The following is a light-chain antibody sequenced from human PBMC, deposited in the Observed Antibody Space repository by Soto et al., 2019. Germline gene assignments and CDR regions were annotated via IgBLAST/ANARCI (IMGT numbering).Light chain of an antibody. CDR2: AVI. CDR1: SSDVGGYNY. Sequence: QSPLTQPRSVSWSPGQSVTISCTGTSSDVGGYNYVSWYQQHPGKAPKLMIYAVIERPSGVPHRFSGSKSGTTASLTISGLQAEDEADYYCCSYAGSYTYVFGTGTKVTVL. J-gene: IGLJ1*01. V-gene: IGLV2-11*01. CDR3: CSYAGSYTYV.